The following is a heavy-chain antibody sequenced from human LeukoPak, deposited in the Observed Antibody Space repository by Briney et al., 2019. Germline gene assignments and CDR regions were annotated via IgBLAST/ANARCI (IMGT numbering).Heavy chain of an antibody. Sequence: PSETLSLTCTVSGGSISSYYWSWIRQPPGKGLEWIGEINHSGSTNYSPSLKSRVTISVDTSKNQFSLKLSSVTAADTAVYYCARGDLFLDYWGQGTLVTVSS. CDR3: ARGDLFLDY. V-gene: IGHV4-34*01. J-gene: IGHJ4*02. CDR1: GGSISSYY. CDR2: INHSGST.